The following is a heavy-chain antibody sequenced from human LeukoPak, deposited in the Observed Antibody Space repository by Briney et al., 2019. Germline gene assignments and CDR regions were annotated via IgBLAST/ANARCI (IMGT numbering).Heavy chain of an antibody. CDR2: ISGSGGTA. D-gene: IGHD3-22*01. CDR3: AKKGYYDESGYYMYYFDH. J-gene: IGHJ4*02. Sequence: QPGGSLRLSCAASGFTFSIYAMSWVRQAPGKGLEWVSAISGSGGTAYYADSVKGRFTISRDNSKNTLYLQMNSLRAEDTAVYYCAKKGYYDESGYYMYYFDHWGQGTLVTVSS. V-gene: IGHV3-23*01. CDR1: GFTFSIYA.